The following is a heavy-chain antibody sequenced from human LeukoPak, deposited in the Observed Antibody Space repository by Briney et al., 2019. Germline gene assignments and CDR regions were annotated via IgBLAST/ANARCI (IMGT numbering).Heavy chain of an antibody. CDR1: GFSFSSYG. Sequence: GGSLRLSCAASGFSFSSYGMHWVRQAPGKGLEWVAVISYDGSSKYYADSVKGRFTISRDNSKNTLYLQMNSLRAEDTAVYYCAREYPDSSSWTGYYYYMDVWGKGTTVTISS. V-gene: IGHV3-30*03. J-gene: IGHJ6*03. D-gene: IGHD6-13*01. CDR2: ISYDGSSK. CDR3: AREYPDSSSWTGYYYYMDV.